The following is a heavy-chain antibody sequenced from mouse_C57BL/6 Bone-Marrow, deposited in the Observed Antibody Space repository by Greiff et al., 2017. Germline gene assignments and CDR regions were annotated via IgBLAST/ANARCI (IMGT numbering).Heavy chain of an antibody. Sequence: QVQLQQPGAELVMPGASVKLSCKASGYTFTSYWMHWVKQRPGQGLEWIGEIDPSDSYTNYNQQFKGKSTLTVDKSSSTAYMQLSSLTSEDSAVYYCARDGYDGAWFAYWGQGTLVTVSA. CDR1: GYTFTSYW. J-gene: IGHJ3*01. CDR2: IDPSDSYT. D-gene: IGHD2-2*01. V-gene: IGHV1-69*01. CDR3: ARDGYDGAWFAY.